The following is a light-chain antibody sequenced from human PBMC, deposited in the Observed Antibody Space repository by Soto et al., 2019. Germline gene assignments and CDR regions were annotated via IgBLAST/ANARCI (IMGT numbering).Light chain of an antibody. CDR2: EVI. V-gene: IGLV2-14*01. CDR1: SSDIGGFNF. J-gene: IGLJ1*01. Sequence: QSALTQPASVSGSPGQSITISCAGTSSDIGGFNFVSWFQQLPGNAPKLLIYEVINRPSGVSNRFSGSKSGNTASLTISGLQAEYEADYYCSSYTSSRIRSYVFGTGTKLTVL. CDR3: SSYTSSRIRSYV.